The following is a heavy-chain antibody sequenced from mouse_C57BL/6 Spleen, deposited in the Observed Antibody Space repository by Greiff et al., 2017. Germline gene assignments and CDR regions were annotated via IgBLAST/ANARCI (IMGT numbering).Heavy chain of an antibody. CDR3: TRSFYSNFDFAY. CDR1: GYTFTDYE. V-gene: IGHV1-15*01. Sequence: VQLQQSGAELVRPGASVTLSCKASGYTFTDYEMHWVKQTPVNGLEWIGAIDPETGGTAYNQKFTGKAILTADKSSSTAYMERRSLTSEDSDDYSLTRSFYSNFDFAYWGQGTLVTVSA. J-gene: IGHJ3*01. CDR2: IDPETGGT. D-gene: IGHD2-5*01.